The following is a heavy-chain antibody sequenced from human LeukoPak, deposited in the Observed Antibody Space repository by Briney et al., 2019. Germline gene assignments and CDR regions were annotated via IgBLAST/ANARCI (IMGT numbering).Heavy chain of an antibody. D-gene: IGHD6-19*01. V-gene: IGHV4-39*01. CDR3: ARHVDSDGWSRSHFDY. J-gene: IGHJ4*02. CDR1: GGSSSSSSCH. Sequence: KPSETLSLTCTVSGGSSSSSSCHWGWIRQAPGKGLERIGRIYYSGTTYYSPSLKSRVTISVDTSKNQFSLKLSSVTAADTAVYYCARHVDSDGWSRSHFDYWGQGTLVTVSS. CDR2: IYYSGTT.